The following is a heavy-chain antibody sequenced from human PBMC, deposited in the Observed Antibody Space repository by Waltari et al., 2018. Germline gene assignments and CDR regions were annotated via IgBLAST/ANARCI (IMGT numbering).Heavy chain of an antibody. CDR2: IWYDGSNK. CDR1: GFTFSSYG. J-gene: IGHJ3*02. D-gene: IGHD2-15*01. CDR3: ARGYCSGGSCLPSDAFDI. V-gene: IGHV3-33*08. Sequence: QVQLVESGGGVVQPGRSLRLSCAASGFTFSSYGMHWVRQAPGQGLEWVAVIWYDGSNKYYADSVKGRFTISRDNSKNTLYLQMGSLRAEDMAVYYCARGYCSGGSCLPSDAFDIWGQGTMVTVSS.